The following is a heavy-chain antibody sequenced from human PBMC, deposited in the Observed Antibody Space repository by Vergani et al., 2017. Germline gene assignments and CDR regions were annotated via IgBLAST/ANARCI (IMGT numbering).Heavy chain of an antibody. CDR2: IYYSGST. J-gene: IGHJ6*02. D-gene: IGHD4-17*01. Sequence: QVQLQESGPGLVKPSETLSLTCTVSGGSISSYYWSWIRQPPGKGLEWIRYIYYSGSTNYNPSLKSRVTISVDTSKNQFSLKLSSVTAADTAVYYCARASTVTEAVDVWGQGTTVTVSS. CDR1: GGSISSYY. V-gene: IGHV4-59*01. CDR3: ARASTVTEAVDV.